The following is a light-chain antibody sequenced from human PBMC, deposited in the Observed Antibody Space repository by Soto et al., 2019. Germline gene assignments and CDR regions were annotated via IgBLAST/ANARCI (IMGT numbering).Light chain of an antibody. V-gene: IGKV1-9*01. Sequence: IQLTQSPSSLSASVGDRVTITCLASQGISSYLGWYQQKPGKAPNLLIYDASTLHSGVPSRFSGSASGTYFTLTISSLQPEDFATYYCQQASSFPLTFGQGTRLEI. CDR1: QGISSY. CDR2: DAS. J-gene: IGKJ5*01. CDR3: QQASSFPLT.